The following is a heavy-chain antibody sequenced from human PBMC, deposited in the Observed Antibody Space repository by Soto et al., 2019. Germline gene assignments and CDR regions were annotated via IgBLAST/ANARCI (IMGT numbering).Heavy chain of an antibody. Sequence: PGESLKISCQASGYSFTTYWIGWVRQMPGKGLEWMGIIYPGDSDTRYSPSFQGQVTISADKSISTAYLQWSSLKASDTAMYYCASSKTYYYDSSGSYYYYGMDVWGQGTTVTVSS. D-gene: IGHD3-22*01. V-gene: IGHV5-51*01. J-gene: IGHJ6*02. CDR1: GYSFTTYW. CDR2: IYPGDSDT. CDR3: ASSKTYYYDSSGSYYYYGMDV.